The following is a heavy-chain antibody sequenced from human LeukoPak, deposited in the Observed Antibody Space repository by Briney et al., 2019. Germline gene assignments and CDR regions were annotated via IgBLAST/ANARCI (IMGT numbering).Heavy chain of an antibody. D-gene: IGHD3-22*01. CDR1: GGSISSYY. CDR3: ARGLSRNYYDSSGPGFDY. Sequence: KSSETLSLTCTVSGGSISSYYWSWIRQPPGKGLEWIGEINHSGSTNYNPSLKSRVTISVDTSKNQFSLKLSSVTAADTAVYYCARGLSRNYYDSSGPGFDYWGQGTLVTVSS. CDR2: INHSGST. V-gene: IGHV4-34*01. J-gene: IGHJ4*02.